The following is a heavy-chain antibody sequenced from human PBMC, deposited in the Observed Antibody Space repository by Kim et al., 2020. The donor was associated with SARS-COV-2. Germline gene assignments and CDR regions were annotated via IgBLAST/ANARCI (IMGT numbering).Heavy chain of an antibody. J-gene: IGHJ4*02. CDR3: ARGYYGSGSYSH. CDR1: GGSFSGYY. V-gene: IGHV4-34*01. CDR2: INHSGST. D-gene: IGHD3-10*01. Sequence: SETLSLTCAVYGGSFSGYYWSWIRQPPGKGLEWIGEINHSGSTNYNPSLKSRVTISVDTSKNQFSLRLSSVTAADTAVYYCARGYYGSGSYSHWGQGPLGTVSS.